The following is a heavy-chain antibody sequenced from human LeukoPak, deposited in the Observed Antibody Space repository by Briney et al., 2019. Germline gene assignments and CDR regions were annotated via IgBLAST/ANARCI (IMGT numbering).Heavy chain of an antibody. V-gene: IGHV3-23*01. J-gene: IGHJ4*02. CDR2: ISTDGDGT. CDR1: GFTFDAYG. CDR3: ARRNGYYFDY. D-gene: IGHD2-8*01. Sequence: GGSLRLSCAASGFTFDAYGMSWVRQVPGKGPEWVSIISTDGDGTHCLDSVKGRFTISRDNSKNTLYLQLSSLRVDDSAVYYCARRNGYYFDYWGQGTLVTVSS.